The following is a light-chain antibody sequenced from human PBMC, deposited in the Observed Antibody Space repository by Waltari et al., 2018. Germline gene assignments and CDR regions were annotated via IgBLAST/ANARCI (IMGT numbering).Light chain of an antibody. CDR3: QQYGNSPWT. V-gene: IGKV3-20*01. CDR2: DAS. Sequence: EIVLTQSPGTLSLSPGERATLSCRASQSVRSCNLAWFQQKPGQVPRLPIPDASPRAPGIPDRFSGSGSGTDFTLTITGLEPEDFAVYYCQQYGNSPWTFAQGTKVEIK. J-gene: IGKJ1*01. CDR1: QSVRSCN.